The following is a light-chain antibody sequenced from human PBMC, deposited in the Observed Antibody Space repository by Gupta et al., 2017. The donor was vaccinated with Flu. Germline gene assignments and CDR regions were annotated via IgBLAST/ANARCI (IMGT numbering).Light chain of an antibody. CDR2: EVS. CDR3: SSYTSSSTS. V-gene: IGLV2-14*01. J-gene: IGLJ1*01. Sequence: QSALTQPASVSGSPGQSITLSCTGTSSDVGGYNYVSWYQQHPGKAPKLMIYEVSNRPSGVSNRFSGSKSGNTASLTISGLQAEDEADYYCSSYTSSSTSFGTGTKVTAL. CDR1: SSDVGGYNY.